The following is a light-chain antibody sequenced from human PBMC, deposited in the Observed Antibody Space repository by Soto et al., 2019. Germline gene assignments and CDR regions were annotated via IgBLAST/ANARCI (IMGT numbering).Light chain of an antibody. V-gene: IGKV1-13*02. CDR2: KAS. CDR3: QQYYSYLIT. CDR1: QGIGNA. J-gene: IGKJ5*01. Sequence: AIQRTQSPSSLSASVGARVTISCRASQGIGNALGWYQQKPGKAPKLLIYKASTLKSGVPSRFSGSGSGTEFTLTISCLQSEDFATYYCQQYYSYLITFGQGTRLAI.